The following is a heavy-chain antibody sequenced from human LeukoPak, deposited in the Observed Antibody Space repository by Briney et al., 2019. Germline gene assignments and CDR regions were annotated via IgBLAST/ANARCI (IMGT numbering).Heavy chain of an antibody. CDR2: IIPIFGTA. Sequence: ASVKVSCKASGGTFSSYAISWVRRAPGQGPEWMGGIIPIFGTANYAQKFQGRVTITTDESTSTAYMELSSLRSEDTAVYYCAGNYYDSSENYYYYMDVWGKGTTVTVSS. CDR1: GGTFSSYA. D-gene: IGHD3-22*01. CDR3: AGNYYDSSENYYYYMDV. V-gene: IGHV1-69*05. J-gene: IGHJ6*03.